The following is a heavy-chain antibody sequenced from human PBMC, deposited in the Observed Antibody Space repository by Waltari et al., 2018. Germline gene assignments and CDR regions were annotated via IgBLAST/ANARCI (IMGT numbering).Heavy chain of an antibody. CDR3: ARGSFRDLIFGVVALDY. CDR1: GFTFSSYG. D-gene: IGHD3-3*01. J-gene: IGHJ4*02. V-gene: IGHV3-33*08. Sequence: QVQLVESGGGVVQPGRSLRLSCAASGFTFSSYGMHWVRQAPGKGLEWVAVIWYDGSNKYYADSVKGRFTISRDNSKNTLYLQMNSLRAEDTAMYYCARGSFRDLIFGVVALDYWGQGTLVTVSS. CDR2: IWYDGSNK.